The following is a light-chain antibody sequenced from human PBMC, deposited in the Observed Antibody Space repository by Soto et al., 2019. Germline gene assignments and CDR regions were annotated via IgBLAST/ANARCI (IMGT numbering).Light chain of an antibody. CDR3: QQYGSSPPWT. CDR2: AAS. J-gene: IGKJ1*01. V-gene: IGKV3-20*01. Sequence: EILVTQSPGTLSLSPGERSTLSCRASQSVSNNYLAWYQQKPGQAPRLLIFAASSRATGIPDRFSGSGSGTDFTLTINRLEPEDFAVYYCQQYGSSPPWTFGQGTKVDIK. CDR1: QSVSNNY.